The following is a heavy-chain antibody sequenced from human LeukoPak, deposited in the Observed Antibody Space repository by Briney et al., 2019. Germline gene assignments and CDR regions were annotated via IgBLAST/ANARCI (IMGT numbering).Heavy chain of an antibody. Sequence: SETLSLTCTVSGGSISSSGYYWGWIRQPPGQGLEYIGSIFYSGSTYYNPSLKGRVTISVDTSRNQFSLQLSSVTAADTAVYYCARPGSTSGWYYFDFWGQGTLVTVSS. J-gene: IGHJ4*02. CDR1: GGSISSSGYY. CDR3: ARPGSTSGWYYFDF. V-gene: IGHV4-39*01. CDR2: IFYSGST. D-gene: IGHD6-19*01.